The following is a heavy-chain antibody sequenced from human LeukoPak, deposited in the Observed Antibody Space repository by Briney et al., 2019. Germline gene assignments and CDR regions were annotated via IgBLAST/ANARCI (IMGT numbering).Heavy chain of an antibody. CDR2: ISNSGGSNK. V-gene: IGHV3-23*01. CDR1: GFTFSNYA. Sequence: HAGGSLRLSCAASGFTFSNYAMSWVRQAPGKGLEWVSTISNSGGSNKHYADSVKGRFTISRDNSKNTLNLQMNSLRAEDTAVYYCAKTGQFDYWGQGTLVTVSS. J-gene: IGHJ4*02. CDR3: AKTGQFDY. D-gene: IGHD3-10*01.